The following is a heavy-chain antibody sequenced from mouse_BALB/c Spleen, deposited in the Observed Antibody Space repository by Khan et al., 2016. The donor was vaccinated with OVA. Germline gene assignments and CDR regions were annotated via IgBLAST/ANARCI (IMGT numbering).Heavy chain of an antibody. J-gene: IGHJ3*01. CDR2: IYPSDSYT. D-gene: IGHD2-3*01. V-gene: IGHV1-69*02. CDR1: GYTFTNYW. Sequence: QVQLKQSGTELVRPGASVKLSCKASGYTFTNYWINWVQQSPGQGLEWIGNIYPSDSYTNYPQKFNDKATLTVDTSSSTAYMPLSSPTSEGSAVYYGTREGVDGSSVAYWGQGTLVTVSA. CDR3: TREGVDGSSVAY.